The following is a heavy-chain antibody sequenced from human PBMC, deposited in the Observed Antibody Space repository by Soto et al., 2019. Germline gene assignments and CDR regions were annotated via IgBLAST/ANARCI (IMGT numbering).Heavy chain of an antibody. V-gene: IGHV1-8*02. Sequence: QVQLVQSGAEVKKPGASVKVSCKTSGYTFTNFDMNWVRQAAGQGPEWLGWMNPNSGNTGYAPKFQGRITMTRDTSISTAYMEMSSLRSDDTAVYYCARAPAARDANYFDYWGQGSMVTVSS. CDR2: MNPNSGNT. D-gene: IGHD2-2*01. CDR3: ARAPAARDANYFDY. J-gene: IGHJ4*02. CDR1: GYTFTNFD.